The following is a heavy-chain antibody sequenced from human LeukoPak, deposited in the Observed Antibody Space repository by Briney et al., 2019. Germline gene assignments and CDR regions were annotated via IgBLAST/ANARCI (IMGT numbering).Heavy chain of an antibody. D-gene: IGHD3-3*01. CDR3: ARAFNYDFWSGYFDGGDY. CDR1: GFTVSSNY. CDR2: IYSGGST. V-gene: IGHV3-53*05. J-gene: IGHJ4*02. Sequence: GGSLRLSCAASGFTVSSNYMSWVRQAPGKGLEWVSVIYSGGSTYYADSVKGRFTISRDNSKNTLYLQMGSLRAEDMAVYYCARAFNYDFWSGYFDGGDYWGQGTLVTVSS.